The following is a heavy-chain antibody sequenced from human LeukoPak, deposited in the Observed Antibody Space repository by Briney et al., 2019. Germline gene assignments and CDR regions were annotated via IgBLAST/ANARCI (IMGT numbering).Heavy chain of an antibody. CDR1: GYFFPNAW. CDR3: ARDTYDILTGYYKWAFDI. CDR2: ISSSSSYI. Sequence: PGGSLRLSCTISGYFFPNAWLNWLRQAPGKGLEGVSSISSSSSYIYYADSVKGRFTISRDNAKNSLYLQMNSLRAEDTAVYYCARDTYDILTGYYKWAFDIWGQGTMVTVSS. V-gene: IGHV3-21*06. D-gene: IGHD3-9*01. J-gene: IGHJ3*02.